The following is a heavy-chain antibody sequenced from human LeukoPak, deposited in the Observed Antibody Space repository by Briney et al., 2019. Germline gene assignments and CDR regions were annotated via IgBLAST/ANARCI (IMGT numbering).Heavy chain of an antibody. V-gene: IGHV5-51*01. J-gene: IGHJ4*02. CDR2: IYPGDSDT. Sequence: GESLKISSKGSGYSFTSYWIGWVRQIPAKGLEWMGIIYPGDSDTRYSPSFQGQVTISADKSISTAYLEWSSLKASDTAMYYCARRGSGWYWDYWGQGTLVTVSS. CDR1: GYSFTSYW. D-gene: IGHD6-19*01. CDR3: ARRGSGWYWDY.